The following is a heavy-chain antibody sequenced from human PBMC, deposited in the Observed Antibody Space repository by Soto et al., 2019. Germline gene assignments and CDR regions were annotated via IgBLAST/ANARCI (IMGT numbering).Heavy chain of an antibody. CDR2: IYYTGST. CDR1: GGSISSGDFY. D-gene: IGHD2-2*01. CDR3: ASDAINDDAYVISMDI. J-gene: IGHJ6*02. V-gene: IGHV4-30-4*08. Sequence: LSLTCTVSGGSISSGDFYCTWIRQPPGKGLEWIGYIYYTGSTFYNPSLKSLATISVDASKNQFSLRLTSVTAADTAMYYCASDAINDDAYVISMDIWGQANTV.